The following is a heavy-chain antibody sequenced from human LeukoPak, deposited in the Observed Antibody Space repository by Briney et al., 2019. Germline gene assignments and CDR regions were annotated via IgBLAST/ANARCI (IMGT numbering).Heavy chain of an antibody. CDR2: ISGSGGST. V-gene: IGHV3-23*01. D-gene: IGHD3-3*01. J-gene: IGHJ6*02. CDR1: GFIVSSNY. CDR3: AKGGGAITIFGVVILPLSYYYYGMDV. Sequence: PGGSLRLSCAASGFIVSSNYMSWVRQAPGKGLEWVSAISGSGGSTYYADSVKGRFTISRDNSKNTLYLQMNSLRAEDTAVYYCAKGGGAITIFGVVILPLSYYYYGMDVWGQGTTVTVSS.